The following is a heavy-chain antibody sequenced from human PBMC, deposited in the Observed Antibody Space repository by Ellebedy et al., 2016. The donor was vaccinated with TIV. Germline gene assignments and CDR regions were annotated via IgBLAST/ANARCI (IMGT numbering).Heavy chain of an antibody. J-gene: IGHJ4*02. Sequence: GESLKISCAASGFTFSSYWMHWVRQVPGKGLVWVSRTNTDESSTSYADSVKGRFTISRDNAKNTLYLQMNSLRAEDTAVYYCARYPYNWNGPFDSWGQGTLVTVSS. V-gene: IGHV3-74*01. CDR2: TNTDESST. D-gene: IGHD1-20*01. CDR3: ARYPYNWNGPFDS. CDR1: GFTFSSYW.